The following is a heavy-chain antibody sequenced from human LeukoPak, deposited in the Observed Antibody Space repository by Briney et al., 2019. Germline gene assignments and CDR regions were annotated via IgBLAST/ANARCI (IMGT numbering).Heavy chain of an antibody. CDR2: ISGSGGST. Sequence: GGSLRLSCAASGFTFSSYAMSWVRQAPGKGLEWVSTISGSGGSTYYTDSVKGRFNISRDNSKNTLYLQMNSLRAEDTAVYYCAKSIVGTTSISRFDYWGQGTLVTVSS. D-gene: IGHD1-26*01. J-gene: IGHJ4*02. V-gene: IGHV3-23*01. CDR1: GFTFSSYA. CDR3: AKSIVGTTSISRFDY.